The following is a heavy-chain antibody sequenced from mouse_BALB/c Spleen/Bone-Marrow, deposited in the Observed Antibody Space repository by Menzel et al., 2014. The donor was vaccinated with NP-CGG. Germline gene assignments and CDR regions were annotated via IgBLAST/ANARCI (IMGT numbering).Heavy chain of an antibody. CDR2: INNNGGST. V-gene: IGHV5-6-3*01. Sequence: DVQLVESGGGLGQPGGSLKLSCVASGFTFSSYGMSWVRQTPDKRLELVATINNNGGSTYYPDSVKGQFTISRDNAKNTLYLQMSSLKSEDTAMYYCARVYGWYFDVWDATTTANVSS. CDR1: GFTFSSYG. D-gene: IGHD1-1*01. J-gene: IGHJ1*01. CDR3: ARVYGWYFDV.